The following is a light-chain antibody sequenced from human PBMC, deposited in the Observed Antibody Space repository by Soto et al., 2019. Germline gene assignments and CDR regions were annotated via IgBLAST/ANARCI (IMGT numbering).Light chain of an antibody. CDR3: SSYTSSSTLYV. Sequence: QSALTQPASVSGSPGQSITISCTGTSSDVGGYNYVSWYQQHPGKAPKLMIYDVSNRPSGVSNRFSGSKSVNTASLTISGRQAEDEADYYCSSYTSSSTLYVFGTGTKLTVL. V-gene: IGLV2-14*01. CDR2: DVS. CDR1: SSDVGGYNY. J-gene: IGLJ1*01.